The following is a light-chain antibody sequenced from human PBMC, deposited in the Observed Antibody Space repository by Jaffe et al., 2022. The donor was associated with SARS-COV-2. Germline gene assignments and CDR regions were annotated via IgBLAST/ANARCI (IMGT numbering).Light chain of an antibody. CDR2: EVT. CDR3: SSYTSSTSYV. CDR1: SSDVGGYNY. Sequence: QSALTQPASVSGSPGQSITISCTGTSSDVGGYNYVSWFQQRPGKAPKLMIYEVTNRPSGVPDRFSGSKSGNTASLTISGLQAEDEADYYCSSYTSSTSYVFGTGTKVTVL. J-gene: IGLJ1*01. V-gene: IGLV2-14*01.